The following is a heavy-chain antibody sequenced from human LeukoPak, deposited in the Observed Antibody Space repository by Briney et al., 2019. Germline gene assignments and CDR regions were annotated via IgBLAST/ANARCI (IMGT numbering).Heavy chain of an antibody. Sequence: SVKVSCKASGGTFSIYAISWVRQAPGQGLEWMGRIIPIFGTANYAQKFQGRVTITTDESTSTAYMELSSLRSEDTAVYYCARVNGNSGYYVDYWGQGTLVTVSS. CDR1: GGTFSIYA. V-gene: IGHV1-69*05. CDR2: IIPIFGTA. CDR3: ARVNGNSGYYVDY. D-gene: IGHD3-22*01. J-gene: IGHJ4*02.